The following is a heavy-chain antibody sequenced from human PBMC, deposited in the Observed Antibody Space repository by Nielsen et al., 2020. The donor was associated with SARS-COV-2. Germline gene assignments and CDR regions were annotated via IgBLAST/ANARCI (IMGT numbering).Heavy chain of an antibody. CDR3: ARGVGYYAFRGGYYYGSGPGVGMDV. V-gene: IGHV1-2*06. Sequence: ASVKVSCKASGYTFTGYYMHWVRQAPGQGLEWMGRINPNSGDTNYGQKFQGRVTMTRDTSISTAYMQLSSLRSDDTAVYYCARGVGYYAFRGGYYYGSGPGVGMDVWGQGTMVTVSS. J-gene: IGHJ6*02. CDR1: GYTFTGYY. CDR2: INPNSGDT. D-gene: IGHD3-10*01.